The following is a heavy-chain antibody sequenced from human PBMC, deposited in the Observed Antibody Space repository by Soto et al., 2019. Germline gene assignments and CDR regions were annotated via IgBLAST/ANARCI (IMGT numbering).Heavy chain of an antibody. J-gene: IGHJ6*02. CDR3: ARVLIPQRYYYYGMGV. D-gene: IGHD1-1*01. CDR2: ISSGGTIT. Sequence: EVQLVESGGGLVQPGGSLRLSCAASGFTFSSYEMNWVRQAAGKGLEWVSYISSGGTITYNADSVKGRFTISRDNAKNSLYLQMNSLRAEDTAVYYCARVLIPQRYYYYGMGVWGQGTTVTVSS. V-gene: IGHV3-48*03. CDR1: GFTFSSYE.